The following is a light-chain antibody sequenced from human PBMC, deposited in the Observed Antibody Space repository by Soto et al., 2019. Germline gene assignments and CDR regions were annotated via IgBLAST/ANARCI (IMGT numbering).Light chain of an antibody. Sequence: EIVMTQSPATLSVSPGERATLSCRASRSVSSNLAWYQQKPGQAPRLLIYGASTRATGIPARFSGSGSGTEFTLIISSLQSEDFAVYSCQQYSGWPLTFGGGTKVEIK. CDR3: QQYSGWPLT. CDR2: GAS. J-gene: IGKJ4*01. CDR1: RSVSSN. V-gene: IGKV3-15*01.